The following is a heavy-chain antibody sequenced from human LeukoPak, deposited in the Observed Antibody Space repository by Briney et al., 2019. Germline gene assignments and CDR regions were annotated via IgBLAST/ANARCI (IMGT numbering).Heavy chain of an antibody. Sequence: GESLKISCKGSGYSFNSYWIGWVRQMPGEGLEWMGMIYPGDSDTRYSPSFQGQVTMSAHKSISTAYLQWSSLKASDTAMYFCARLSYSHAPGDWGQGTLVTVSS. D-gene: IGHD2-15*01. V-gene: IGHV5-51*01. CDR2: IYPGDSDT. CDR1: GYSFNSYW. CDR3: ARLSYSHAPGD. J-gene: IGHJ4*02.